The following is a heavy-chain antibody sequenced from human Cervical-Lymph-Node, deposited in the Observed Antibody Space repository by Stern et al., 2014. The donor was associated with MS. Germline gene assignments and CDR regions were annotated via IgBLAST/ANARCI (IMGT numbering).Heavy chain of an antibody. J-gene: IGHJ3*02. V-gene: IGHV3-33*01. D-gene: IGHD2-21*02. CDR2: LWYDGSKK. CDR1: GFTFSTSG. Sequence: VQLVESGGGVVQPGKSLRLSCASSGFTFSTSGMHWVRQAPGKGLEWVAGLWYDGSKKYYADFVKGRFTISRDNSKNTLYLQMNSLRAEDTALYYCARARVVVTGIDAFDIWGQGTMVTVSS. CDR3: ARARVVVTGIDAFDI.